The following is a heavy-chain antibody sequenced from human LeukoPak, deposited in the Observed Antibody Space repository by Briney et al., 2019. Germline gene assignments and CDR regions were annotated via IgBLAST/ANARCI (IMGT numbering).Heavy chain of an antibody. CDR1: GYSFTGYY. Sequence: RASVKVSCKASGYSFTGYYIHWVRQAPGQGLEWMGWINPDGDVTKSAQKFQGRVTMTTDKSINTVFMELSGLTSDDTALYYCARGPNHYYYMDFWGKGTTVSVSS. J-gene: IGHJ6*03. CDR3: ARGPNHYYYMDF. D-gene: IGHD2-8*01. V-gene: IGHV1-2*02. CDR2: INPDGDVT.